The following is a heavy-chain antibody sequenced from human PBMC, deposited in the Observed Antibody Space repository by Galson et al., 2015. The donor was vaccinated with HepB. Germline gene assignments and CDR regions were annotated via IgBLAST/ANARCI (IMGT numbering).Heavy chain of an antibody. CDR1: GFTFSSYA. V-gene: IGHV3-23*01. CDR3: AKGAYNYSSSWYTIPYYYYYYYMDV. Sequence: SLRLSCAASGFTFSSYAMSWVRQAPGKGLEWVSAISGSGGSTYYADSVKGRFTISRDNSKNTLYLQMNSLRAEDTAVYYCAKGAYNYSSSWYTIPYYYYYYYMDVWGKGTTVTVSS. D-gene: IGHD6-13*01. J-gene: IGHJ6*03. CDR2: ISGSGGST.